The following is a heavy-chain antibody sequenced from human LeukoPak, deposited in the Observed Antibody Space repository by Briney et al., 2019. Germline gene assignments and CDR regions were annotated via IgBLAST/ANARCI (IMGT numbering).Heavy chain of an antibody. J-gene: IGHJ2*01. CDR1: GFTSSSYW. V-gene: IGHV3-74*01. CDR2: INSDGSST. Sequence: PGGSLRLSCAASGFTSSSYWMHWVRQAPGKGLVWVSRINSDGSSTSYADSVKGRFTISRDNAKNALYLQMNSLRAEDTAVYYCARGDYDYGDYGYWYFDLWGRGTLVTVSS. CDR3: ARGDYDYGDYGYWYFDL. D-gene: IGHD4-17*01.